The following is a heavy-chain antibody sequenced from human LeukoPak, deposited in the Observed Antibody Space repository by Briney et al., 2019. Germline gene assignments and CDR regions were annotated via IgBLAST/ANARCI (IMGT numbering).Heavy chain of an antibody. V-gene: IGHV4-61*02. Sequence: NPSETLSLTCTVSGGSISSGSYYWSWIRQPAGKGLEWIGRIYTSGSTNYNPSLKSRVTISVDTSKHQFSLKLSSVTAADTAVYYCARYHYYDSSGYYGFDYWGQGTLVTVSS. CDR3: ARYHYYDSSGYYGFDY. J-gene: IGHJ4*02. CDR1: GGSISSGSYY. CDR2: IYTSGST. D-gene: IGHD3-22*01.